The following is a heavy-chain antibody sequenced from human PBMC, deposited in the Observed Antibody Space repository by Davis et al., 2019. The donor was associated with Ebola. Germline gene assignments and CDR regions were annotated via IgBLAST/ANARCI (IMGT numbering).Heavy chain of an antibody. CDR2: ISGSGDNT. V-gene: IGHV3-23*01. J-gene: IGHJ6*04. Sequence: GGSLRLSCVASGFTFSSYAMSWVRQAPGKGLEWVSVISGSGDNTNYADSMKGRFTISRDNSKNTLYLQMNSLRAEDTAVYYCARDYYYGMDVWGKGTTVTVSS. CDR1: GFTFSSYA. CDR3: ARDYYYGMDV.